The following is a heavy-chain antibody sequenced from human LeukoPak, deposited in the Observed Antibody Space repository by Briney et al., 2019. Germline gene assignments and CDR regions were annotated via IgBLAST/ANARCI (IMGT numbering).Heavy chain of an antibody. V-gene: IGHV4-59*11. CDR3: ARDRLGSSGYHDY. CDR2: IYYRGST. Sequence: SESLSLTCTVSGGSISSHYWSWIRQPPGKGLEWIGYIYYRGSTNYNPSLKSRVTISVDTSKNQFSLKLSSVTAADTAVYYCARDRLGSSGYHDYWGQGTLVTVSS. J-gene: IGHJ4*02. CDR1: GGSISSHY. D-gene: IGHD3-22*01.